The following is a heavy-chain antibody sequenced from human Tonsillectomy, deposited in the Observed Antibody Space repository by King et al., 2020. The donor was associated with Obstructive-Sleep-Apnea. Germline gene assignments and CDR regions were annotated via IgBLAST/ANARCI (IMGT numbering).Heavy chain of an antibody. D-gene: IGHD5-12*01. CDR2: MYYSGNT. CDR1: GGSISNYY. CDR3: ARHRGGEDSGGYGDYFDF. Sequence: VQLQESGPGLVKPSETLSLTCTVSGGSISNYYWSWIRQPPGKGLEWIGYMYYSGNTNYNPSLKSRVAISADTSKIQFSLRLGSVTAADTALYYCARHRGGEDSGGYGDYFDFWGQGTLVTVSS. V-gene: IGHV4-59*08. J-gene: IGHJ4*02.